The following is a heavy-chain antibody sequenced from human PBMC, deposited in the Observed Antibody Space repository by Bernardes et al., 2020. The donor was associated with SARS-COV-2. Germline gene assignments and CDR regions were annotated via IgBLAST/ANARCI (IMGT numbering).Heavy chain of an antibody. V-gene: IGHV3-23*01. D-gene: IGHD2-2*01. CDR1: GFTFSSYA. CDR3: AKDQYCSSSSCLFDP. J-gene: IGHJ5*02. CDR2: ISGGGGST. Sequence: GGSLRLSCGASGFTFSSYAMSWVRQAPGKGLEWVSSISGGGGSTYYADSVKGRFTISRDNSKSTLYLQMTSLRAEDTAVYYCAKDQYCSSSSCLFDPWGQGTLVTVSS.